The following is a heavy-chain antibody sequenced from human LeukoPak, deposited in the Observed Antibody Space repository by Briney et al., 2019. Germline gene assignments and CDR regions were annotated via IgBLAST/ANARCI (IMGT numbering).Heavy chain of an antibody. V-gene: IGHV1-18*01. Sequence: GVSVKVSCKASGYSFTSYGISWVRQAPGQGLEWMGWISAYNGNTNYAQKLQGRVTMTTDTSTSTAYMELRSLRSDDTAVYYCARDTGFAWATVTTPYHPRFDYWGQGTLVTVSS. CDR3: ARDTGFAWATVTTPYHPRFDY. J-gene: IGHJ4*02. CDR1: GYSFTSYG. D-gene: IGHD4-17*01. CDR2: ISAYNGNT.